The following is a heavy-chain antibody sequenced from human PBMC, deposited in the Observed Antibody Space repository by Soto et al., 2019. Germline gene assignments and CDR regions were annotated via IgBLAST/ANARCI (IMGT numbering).Heavy chain of an antibody. D-gene: IGHD6-19*01. J-gene: IGHJ4*02. CDR1: GFTFSHFG. V-gene: IGHV3-33*01. CDR3: ARDSAAGRGLDY. CDR2: IWYDGSHE. Sequence: QVQLVESGGGVVQPGRSLRLSCAASGFTFSHFGMHWVRQAPGKGLESVAIIWYDGSHEYYADSVKGRFTISRDNSKNTLSLHMNTLTAEDKALYYCARDSAAGRGLDYWCQGTLVTVAS.